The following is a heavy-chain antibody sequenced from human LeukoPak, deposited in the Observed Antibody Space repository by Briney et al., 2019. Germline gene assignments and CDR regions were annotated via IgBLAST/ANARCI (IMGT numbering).Heavy chain of an antibody. Sequence: SETLSLTCAVYGGSFSGYYWSWIRQPPGKGLEWIGEINHSGSTNYNPSLKSRVTISVDTSKNQFSLKLSSVTAADTAVYYCRTDYGDYGMDVWGQGTTVTVSS. CDR2: INHSGST. J-gene: IGHJ6*02. V-gene: IGHV4-34*01. D-gene: IGHD4-17*01. CDR1: GGSFSGYY. CDR3: RTDYGDYGMDV.